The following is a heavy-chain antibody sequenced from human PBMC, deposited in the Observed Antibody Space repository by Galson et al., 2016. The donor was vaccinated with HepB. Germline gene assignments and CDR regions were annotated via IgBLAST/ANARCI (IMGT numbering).Heavy chain of an antibody. CDR1: GFTFSSYG. J-gene: IGHJ4*02. V-gene: IGHV3-33*01. CDR2: IWYDGSNK. Sequence: SLRLSCAASGFTFSSYGMHWVRQAPGKGLEWVAVIWYDGSNKYYADSVKGRFTISRDNSKNTLYLQMNSLRAEDTAVYYCARESSIAAAGVLDYWGQGTLVTLSS. CDR3: ARESSIAAAGVLDY. D-gene: IGHD6-13*01.